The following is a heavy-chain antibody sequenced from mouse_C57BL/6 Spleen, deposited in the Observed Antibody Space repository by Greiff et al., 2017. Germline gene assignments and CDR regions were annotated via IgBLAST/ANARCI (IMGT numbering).Heavy chain of an antibody. CDR1: GYTFTSYW. V-gene: IGHV1-69*01. D-gene: IGHD2-5*01. J-gene: IGHJ2*01. CDR3: ARSRSNAYYFDY. CDR2: IDPSDSYT. Sequence: QVQLQQPGAELVMPGASVKLSCKASGYTFTSYWMHWVKQRPGQGLEWIGEIDPSDSYTNYNQKFKGKSTLTVDKSSSTAYMQLSSLKSEDSAVYYCARSRSNAYYFDYWGQGTTLTVSS.